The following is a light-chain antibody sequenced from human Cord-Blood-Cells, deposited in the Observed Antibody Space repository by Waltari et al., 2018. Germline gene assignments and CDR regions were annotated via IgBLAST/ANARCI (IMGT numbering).Light chain of an antibody. V-gene: IGKV1-39*01. CDR2: AAS. Sequence: DIQMTQSPSSLSASVGDRVTITCRASQSISSYLNWYQQKPGKAPKLLIYAASSLQSGVPSRYSCSGSSTDVTLTISSLQPEDFATYYCQQGYSTPYSFGQGNNREIK. J-gene: IGKJ2*01. CDR1: QSISSY. CDR3: QQGYSTPYS.